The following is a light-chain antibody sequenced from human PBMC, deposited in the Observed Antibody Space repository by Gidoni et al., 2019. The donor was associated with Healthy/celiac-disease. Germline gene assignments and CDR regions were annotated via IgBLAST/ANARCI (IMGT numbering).Light chain of an antibody. CDR2: AAS. V-gene: IGKV1-39*01. CDR1: QSISSY. J-gene: IGKJ2*01. Sequence: DIQMTQSPSSLSASVGDRVTITCRASQSISSYLNWYQQKPGKAPKLLIYAASSLQSWVPSRFSGSGSGTDFTLTIRSLQPEYFATYYCQQRGSFGQGTKLEIK. CDR3: QQRGS.